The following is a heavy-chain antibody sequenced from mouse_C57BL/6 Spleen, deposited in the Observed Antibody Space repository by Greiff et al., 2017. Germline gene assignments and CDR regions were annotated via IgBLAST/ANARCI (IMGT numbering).Heavy chain of an antibody. Sequence: DVQLQESGPGLVKPSQSLSLTCSVTGYSITSGYYWNWIRQFPGNKLEWMGYISYDGSNNYNPSLKNRISITRDTSKNQFFLKLNSVTTEDTATYYCARVRIYDGYFDVWGTGTTVTVSS. CDR1: GYSITSGYY. J-gene: IGHJ1*03. D-gene: IGHD2-3*01. CDR2: ISYDGSN. CDR3: ARVRIYDGYFDV. V-gene: IGHV3-6*01.